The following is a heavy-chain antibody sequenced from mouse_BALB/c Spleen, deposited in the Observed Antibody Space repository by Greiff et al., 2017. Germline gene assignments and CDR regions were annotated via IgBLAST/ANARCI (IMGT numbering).Heavy chain of an antibody. CDR3: TRGLLLLSMDY. CDR1: GYTFTSYY. J-gene: IGHJ4*01. CDR2: INPSNGGT. Sequence: VQLQQSGAELVKPGASVKLSCKASGYTFTSYYMYWVKQRPGQGLEWIGEINPSNGGTNFNEKFKSKATLTVDKSSSTAYMQLSSLTSEDSAVYYCTRGLLLLSMDYWGQGTSVTVSS. D-gene: IGHD1-1*01. V-gene: IGHV1S81*02.